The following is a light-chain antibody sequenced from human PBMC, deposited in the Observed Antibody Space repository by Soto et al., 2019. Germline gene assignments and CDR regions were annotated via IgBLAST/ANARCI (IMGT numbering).Light chain of an antibody. CDR1: QSISSW. V-gene: IGKV1-5*01. CDR3: QQYNVYSWT. J-gene: IGKJ1*01. CDR2: DAS. Sequence: DIQMTQSPYTLSASVGDRVTITCRASQSISSWLAWYQQKPGKAPKLLIYDASTLESGVPSRFTGRGSGTEFTLTISSLQPEDFATYYCQQYNVYSWTFGQGTKVDIK.